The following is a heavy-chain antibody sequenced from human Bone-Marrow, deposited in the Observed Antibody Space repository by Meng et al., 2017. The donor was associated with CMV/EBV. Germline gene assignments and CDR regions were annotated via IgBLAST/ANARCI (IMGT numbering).Heavy chain of an antibody. CDR3: AKDGNRWNYGMDY. CDR2: IWYDGSNK. CDR1: GLTFSSYG. D-gene: IGHD1-7*01. V-gene: IGHV3-33*06. J-gene: IGHJ4*02. Sequence: GGPLRPSWAASGLTFSSYGMHWVRQAQGKGLEWVAVIWYDGSNKYYADPVKGRLTISRDNSKNTLYLQLNFLRAEDTAVYYCAKDGNRWNYGMDYWGQGTLVTVSS.